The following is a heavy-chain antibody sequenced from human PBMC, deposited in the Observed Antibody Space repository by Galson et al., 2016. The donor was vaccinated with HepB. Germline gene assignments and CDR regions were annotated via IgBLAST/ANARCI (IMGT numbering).Heavy chain of an antibody. CDR3: ARAIRYELLTEY. CDR2: MNPNSGNT. CDR1: GYSFSDYD. J-gene: IGHJ4*02. Sequence: SVKVSCKASGYSFSDYDFAWVRQVPGQGLEWMGWMNPNSGNTGYAQRLRGRIAMTRDASTNTACMELSSLRSEDTAVYYCARAIRYELLTEYWGRGTLVTVSS. D-gene: IGHD3-9*01. V-gene: IGHV1-8*01.